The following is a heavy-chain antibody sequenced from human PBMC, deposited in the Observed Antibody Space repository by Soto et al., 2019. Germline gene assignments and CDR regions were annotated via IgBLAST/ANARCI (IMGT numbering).Heavy chain of an antibody. CDR2: ISGSGGST. Sequence: SCGASGFTFSTCVMTWVRQAPGKGLEWVSAISGSGGSTYYADSVKGRFTISRDNSKNTLYLQMNSLRAEDTAVYYCAKDFSVYSSFDYWGQGTLVTVSS. J-gene: IGHJ4*02. V-gene: IGHV3-23*01. CDR3: AKDFSVYSSFDY. D-gene: IGHD6-13*01. CDR1: GFTFSTCV.